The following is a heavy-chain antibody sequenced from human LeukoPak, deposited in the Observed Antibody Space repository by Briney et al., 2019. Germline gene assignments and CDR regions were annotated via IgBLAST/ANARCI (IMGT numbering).Heavy chain of an antibody. CDR1: GFTFXXXX. CDR2: XXXNGGST. V-gene: IGHV3-64D*09. J-gene: IGHJ4*02. D-gene: IGHD1-20*01. Sequence: GGSLRLSCSASGFTFXXXXXXXVRQAPGXXXXXXXXXXXNGGSTYYXDSGXXXXXISRDNSKNTLYLQMNSLRAEDTAVYYCVKDTPISGRWAGGFNDYWGQGTLVTVSS. CDR3: VKDTPISGRWAGGFNDY.